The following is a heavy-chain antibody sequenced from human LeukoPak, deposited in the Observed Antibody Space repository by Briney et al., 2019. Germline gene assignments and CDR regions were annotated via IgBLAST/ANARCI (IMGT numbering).Heavy chain of an antibody. Sequence: SCKASGGTFSSYGMHWVRQAPGKGLEWVAVISYDGSNKYYADSVKGRFTISRDNSKNTLYLQMNSLRAEDTAVYYCAKLACSGTSCYPFDYWGQGTLVTVSS. J-gene: IGHJ4*02. CDR2: ISYDGSNK. V-gene: IGHV3-30*18. CDR3: AKLACSGTSCYPFDY. CDR1: GGTFSSYG. D-gene: IGHD2-2*01.